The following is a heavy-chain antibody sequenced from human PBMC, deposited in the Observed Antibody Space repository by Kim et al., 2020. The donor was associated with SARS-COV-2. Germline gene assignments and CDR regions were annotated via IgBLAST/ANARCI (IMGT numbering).Heavy chain of an antibody. CDR3: ARDRTAAAGAFDI. V-gene: IGHV1-3*01. Sequence: SQTFQGRVTITRDTSATTAYMELSSLRSEDTAVYYCARDRTAAAGAFDIWGQGTMVTVSS. J-gene: IGHJ3*02. D-gene: IGHD2-15*01.